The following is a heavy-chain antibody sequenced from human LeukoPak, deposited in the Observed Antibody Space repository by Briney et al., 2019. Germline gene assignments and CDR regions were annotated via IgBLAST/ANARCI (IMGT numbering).Heavy chain of an antibody. CDR3: ASLLAAAESFHYYYGMDV. Sequence: SETLSLTCTVSGGSISSGDDYWSWIRQPPGKGLEWIGYIYDCGSTYYNPSLKSRVTISVDTSKNQFSLKLSSVTAADTAVYYCASLLAAAESFHYYYGMDVWGQGSTVTVSS. CDR2: IYDCGST. CDR1: GGSISSGDDY. J-gene: IGHJ6*02. D-gene: IGHD6-13*01. V-gene: IGHV4-30-4*01.